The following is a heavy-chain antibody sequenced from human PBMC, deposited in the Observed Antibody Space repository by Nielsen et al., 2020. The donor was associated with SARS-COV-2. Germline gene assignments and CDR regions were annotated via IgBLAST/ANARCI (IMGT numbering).Heavy chain of an antibody. Sequence: GESLKISCAASGFTFSDYEMNWVRRAPGKGLEWVSYISSSGATIYYADSVKGRFTNSRDNDKNSLYLQMNSLRAEDTAVYYCARHTTMAIYYYYGMDVWGQGTAVTVSS. V-gene: IGHV3-48*03. CDR2: ISSSGATI. J-gene: IGHJ6*02. CDR1: GFTFSDYE. CDR3: ARHTTMAIYYYYGMDV. D-gene: IGHD5-18*01.